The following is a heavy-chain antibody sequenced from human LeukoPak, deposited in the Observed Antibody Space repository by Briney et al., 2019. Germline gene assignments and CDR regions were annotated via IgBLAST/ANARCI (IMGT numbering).Heavy chain of an antibody. D-gene: IGHD6-19*01. CDR3: ARVRYDSGWYDY. Sequence: GGSLRLSCAASGFTFSSSWMSWVRQAPGKGLEWVANIKQDGSEKYYVDSVKGRFTISRDNAKNSLYLQMNSLRAEDAAVYYCARVRYDSGWYDYWGQGAQVIVSS. CDR2: IKQDGSEK. J-gene: IGHJ4*02. CDR1: GFTFSSSW. V-gene: IGHV3-7*01.